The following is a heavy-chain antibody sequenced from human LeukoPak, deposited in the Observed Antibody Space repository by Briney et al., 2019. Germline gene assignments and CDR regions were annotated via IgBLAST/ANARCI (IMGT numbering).Heavy chain of an antibody. CDR1: GGSISSYY. CDR2: IYYSGST. D-gene: IGHD5-18*01. Sequence: PSETLSLTCTVSGGSISSYYWSWIRQPPGKGLEWIGYIYYSGSTNYNPSLKSRVTISVDTSTNQFSLKLSSVTAADTAVYYCARRAPYSYEWSTLDYWGQGTLVTVSS. CDR3: ARRAPYSYEWSTLDY. J-gene: IGHJ4*02. V-gene: IGHV4-59*08.